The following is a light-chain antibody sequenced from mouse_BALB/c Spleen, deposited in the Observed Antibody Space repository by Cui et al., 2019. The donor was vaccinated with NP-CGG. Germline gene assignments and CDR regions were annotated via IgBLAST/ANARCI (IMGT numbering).Light chain of an antibody. V-gene: IGLV1*01. CDR1: TGAVTTSNY. J-gene: IGLJ1*01. CDR3: ALWYSNHWV. CDR2: GTN. Sequence: QAVFTQESAITTSPGETVTLTCRSSTGAVTTSNYANWVQEKPDHLFTGLIGGTNNRAPGVPARFSGSLIGDKAALTITGAQTEDEAIYFCALWYSNHWVFGGGTKLTVL.